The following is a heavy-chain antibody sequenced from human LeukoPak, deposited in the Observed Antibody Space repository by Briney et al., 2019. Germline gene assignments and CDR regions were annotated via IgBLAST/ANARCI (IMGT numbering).Heavy chain of an antibody. CDR1: GYTFTSYG. J-gene: IGHJ1*01. CDR3: ASSGGPRYYDSSGYYHFQH. CDR2: ISAYNGNT. D-gene: IGHD3-22*01. Sequence: GASVKVSCKASGYTFTSYGISWVRQAPGQGLEWMGWISAYNGNTNYAQKLQGRVTMTTDTSTSTAYMELRSLRSDDTAVYYCASSGGPRYYDSSGYYHFQHWGQGTLVTVSS. V-gene: IGHV1-18*01.